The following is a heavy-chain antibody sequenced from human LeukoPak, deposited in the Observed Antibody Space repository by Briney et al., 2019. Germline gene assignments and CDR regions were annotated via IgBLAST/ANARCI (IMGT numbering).Heavy chain of an antibody. Sequence: GGSLRLSCAASGFTFSSYDMHWVRQAPGKGLEWVAVISYDGSNKYYADSVKGRFTISRDNSKNTLYLQMNSLRAEDTAVYYCVAATRVYYFDYWGQATLVTVSS. V-gene: IGHV3-30*04. J-gene: IGHJ4*02. D-gene: IGHD2-15*01. CDR1: GFTFSSYD. CDR2: ISYDGSNK. CDR3: VAATRVYYFDY.